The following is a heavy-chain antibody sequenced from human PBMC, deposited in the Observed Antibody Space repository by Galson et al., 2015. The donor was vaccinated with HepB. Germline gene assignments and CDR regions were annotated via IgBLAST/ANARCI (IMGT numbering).Heavy chain of an antibody. D-gene: IGHD6-19*01. Sequence: LRLSCAASGFTFSSYGMHWVCQPPGKGLEWIGEINHSGSTNYNPSLKSRVTISVDTSKNQFSLKLSSVTAADTAVYYCARGFGREGAVAGTMASDYWGQGTLVTVSS. CDR2: INHSGST. CDR1: GFTFSSYG. CDR3: ARGFGREGAVAGTMASDY. J-gene: IGHJ4*02. V-gene: IGHV4-34*01.